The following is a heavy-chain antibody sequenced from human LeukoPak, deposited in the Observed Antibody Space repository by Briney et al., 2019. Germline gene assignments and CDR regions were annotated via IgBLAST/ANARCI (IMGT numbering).Heavy chain of an antibody. CDR3: AKMDALYYYAMDV. D-gene: IGHD2-2*03. CDR2: ISGSGGST. CDR1: GFTFSSYA. V-gene: IGHV3-23*01. Sequence: GGSLRLSYAASGFTFSSYAMSWVRQAPGKGLEWVLAISGSGGSTYYADSVKGRFTISRDNSKNTLYLQMNSLRAEDTAVYYCAKMDALYYYAMDVWGQGTTVTVSS. J-gene: IGHJ6*02.